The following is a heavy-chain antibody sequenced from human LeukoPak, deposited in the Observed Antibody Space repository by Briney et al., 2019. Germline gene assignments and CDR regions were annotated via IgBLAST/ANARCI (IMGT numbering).Heavy chain of an antibody. J-gene: IGHJ4*02. Sequence: SETLSLTCTVSGGSISNSFWSWIRQSPGKGLEWIAYIYYTGNTEYNPSLKSRVTISVDTSKNQFSLRLTSVTADDTAVYYCARDSGSSPTSDYWGQGTLVTVSS. CDR1: GGSISNSF. CDR2: IYYTGNT. V-gene: IGHV4-59*01. D-gene: IGHD1-26*01. CDR3: ARDSGSSPTSDY.